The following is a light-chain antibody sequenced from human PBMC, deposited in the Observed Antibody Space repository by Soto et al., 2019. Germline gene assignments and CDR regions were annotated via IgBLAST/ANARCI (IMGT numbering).Light chain of an antibody. CDR3: QVCDSSSDHPYV. V-gene: IGLV3-21*04. Sequence: SYELTQPPSVSVAPGKTARITCGGNNIGSKGVHWYQQKPGQAPVLVIYYDSDRPSGIPERFSGSNSGNTATLTISGVEAGDEADYYCQVCDSSSDHPYVFGTGTKVTVL. J-gene: IGLJ1*01. CDR1: NIGSKG. CDR2: YDS.